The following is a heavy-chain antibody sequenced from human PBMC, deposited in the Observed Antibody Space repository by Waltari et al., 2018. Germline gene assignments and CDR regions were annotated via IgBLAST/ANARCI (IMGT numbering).Heavy chain of an antibody. J-gene: IGHJ4*02. CDR1: GSSVSSSY. Sequence: QVQLQESGPGLVKPSENLSLSCSVSGSSVSSSYWSWTRQPPGQGLEYIGYIYYNGDINYNPSLKSRVTMSLDTSNNQLSLNLNSVTAADTGLYYCVKTARSLDYWGQGILVTVSS. CDR2: IYYNGDI. V-gene: IGHV4-59*02. CDR3: VKTARSLDY.